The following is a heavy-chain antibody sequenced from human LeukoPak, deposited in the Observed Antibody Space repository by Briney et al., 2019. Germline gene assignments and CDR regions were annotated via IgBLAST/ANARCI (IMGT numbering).Heavy chain of an antibody. CDR3: AKVPAWQQLVYFDY. J-gene: IGHJ4*02. V-gene: IGHV3-23*01. Sequence: GGSLRLSCAAPGFTFSSYAMSWVRQAPGKGLEWVSAISGSGGSTYYADSVKGRFTISRDNSKNTLYLQMNSLRAEDTAVYYCAKVPAWQQLVYFDYWGQGTLVTVSS. CDR1: GFTFSSYA. CDR2: ISGSGGST. D-gene: IGHD6-13*01.